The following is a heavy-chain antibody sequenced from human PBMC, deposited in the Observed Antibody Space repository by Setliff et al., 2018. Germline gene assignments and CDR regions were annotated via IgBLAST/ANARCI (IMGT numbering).Heavy chain of an antibody. CDR3: VRDDADNYDAFDN. V-gene: IGHV3-7*01. J-gene: IGHJ3*02. CDR2: IKQDGSTK. D-gene: IGHD3-22*01. Sequence: PGGSLRLSCVVSGFSFSRHWMSWVRQAPGKGLEWVADIKQDGSTKYYLDSVKGRFTISRDNAKRSPYLQMNGLRADDTGVYYCVRDDADNYDAFDNWGQGTLVT. CDR1: GFSFSRHW.